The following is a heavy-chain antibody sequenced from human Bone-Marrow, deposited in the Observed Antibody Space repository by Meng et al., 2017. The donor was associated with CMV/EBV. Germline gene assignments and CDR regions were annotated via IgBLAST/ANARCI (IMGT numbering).Heavy chain of an antibody. Sequence: GGSLRLSCKGSGYTFTSYWIGWVRQMPGKGLEWMAIIYPGDSDTRYSPSFQGQVTISADKSISTAYLQWSSLKASDTAIYYCARQDGRALYYFDYWGQGTLVTVSS. CDR3: ARQDGRALYYFDY. D-gene: IGHD1-26*01. V-gene: IGHV5-51*01. J-gene: IGHJ4*02. CDR2: IYPGDSDT. CDR1: GYTFTSYW.